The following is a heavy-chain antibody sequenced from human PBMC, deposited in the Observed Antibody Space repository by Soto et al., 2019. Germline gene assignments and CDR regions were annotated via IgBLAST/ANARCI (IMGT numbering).Heavy chain of an antibody. CDR2: IIPIFGTA. J-gene: IGHJ4*02. Sequence: QVQLVQSGAEVKKPGSSVKVSCTASGGTFSSYAISWVRQAPGQGLEWMGGIIPIFGTANYAQKFQGRVTITADESTSTAYMELSSLRSEDTAVYYCARDYYDSSGYVQDYFDYWGQGTLVTVSS. CDR3: ARDYYDSSGYVQDYFDY. V-gene: IGHV1-69*01. D-gene: IGHD3-22*01. CDR1: GGTFSSYA.